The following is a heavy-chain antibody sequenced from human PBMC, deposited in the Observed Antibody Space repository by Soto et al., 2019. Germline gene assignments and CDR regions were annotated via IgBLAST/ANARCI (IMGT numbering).Heavy chain of an antibody. J-gene: IGHJ4*02. CDR3: VRTSLVVAAATREDY. Sequence: EVQLVESGGCLVQPGGSLRLSCAASGFTFSSYWMHWVRQAPGKGLVWVSRINSDGSSTSYADSVKGRFTISRDNAKNTLDLQMNSLRAEDAAVYYCVRTSLVVAAATREDYWGQGTLVTVSS. CDR1: GFTFSSYW. D-gene: IGHD2-15*01. CDR2: INSDGSST. V-gene: IGHV3-74*01.